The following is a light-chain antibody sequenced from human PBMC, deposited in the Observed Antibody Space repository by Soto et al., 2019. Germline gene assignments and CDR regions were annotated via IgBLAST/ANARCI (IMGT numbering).Light chain of an antibody. Sequence: EIVLTQSPGTLSLSPGEGATLSCRASQSVASNYLAWYQKKPGQAHRLLIYGASSRATGIPDRFSGSGSGTDFTLTISRLEPEDFAVYYCQQYGSSRNTFGGGTKVEIK. V-gene: IGKV3-20*01. J-gene: IGKJ4*01. CDR1: QSVASNY. CDR3: QQYGSSRNT. CDR2: GAS.